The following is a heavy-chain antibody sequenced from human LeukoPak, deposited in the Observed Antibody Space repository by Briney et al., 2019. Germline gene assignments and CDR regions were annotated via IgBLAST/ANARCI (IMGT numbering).Heavy chain of an antibody. CDR2: INHSGST. CDR1: GGSISSNSYY. CDR3: ARFGAVAGTSWFDP. Sequence: PSETLSLTCAVSGGSISSNSYYWGWIRQPPGKGLEWIGEINHSGSTNYNPSLKSRVTISVDTSKNQFSLKLSSVTAADTAVYYCARFGAVAGTSWFDPWGQGTLVTVSS. V-gene: IGHV4-39*07. J-gene: IGHJ5*02. D-gene: IGHD6-19*01.